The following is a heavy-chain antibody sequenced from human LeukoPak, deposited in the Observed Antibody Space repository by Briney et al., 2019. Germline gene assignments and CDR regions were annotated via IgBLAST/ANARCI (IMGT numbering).Heavy chain of an antibody. D-gene: IGHD3-22*01. CDR3: ATRNYYDSSGYFDAFDI. CDR1: GGSISSSNW. CDR2: IYHSGST. J-gene: IGHJ3*02. V-gene: IGHV4-4*02. Sequence: SGTLSLTCAVSGGSISSSNWWSWVRQPPGKGLEWIGEIYHSGSTNYNPSLKSRVTISVDKSKNQFSLKLSSVTAADTAVYYCATRNYYDSSGYFDAFDIWGQGTMVTVSS.